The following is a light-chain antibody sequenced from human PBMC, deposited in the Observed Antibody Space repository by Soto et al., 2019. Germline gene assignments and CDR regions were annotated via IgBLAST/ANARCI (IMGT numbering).Light chain of an antibody. J-gene: IGKJ2*01. CDR1: QSINRW. Sequence: DIQMTQSPPTLSASVGDRVTITCRAGQSINRWLAWYQQKPGRAPKLLIYDVSTLQSGVPSRFSGSGSETEFILTLSSLQPDDFATYYCQQYNAFYTFGQGTRVEIK. CDR2: DVS. V-gene: IGKV1-5*01. CDR3: QQYNAFYT.